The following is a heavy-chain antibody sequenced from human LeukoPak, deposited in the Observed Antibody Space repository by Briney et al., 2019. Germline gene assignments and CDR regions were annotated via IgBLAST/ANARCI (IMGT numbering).Heavy chain of an antibody. CDR2: ISYDGSNK. J-gene: IGHJ4*02. CDR3: ARAGGFWSGYYPFDY. D-gene: IGHD3-3*01. Sequence: PGGSLRLSCAASGFTFSSYAMHWVRQAPGKGLEWVAVISYDGSNKYYADSVKGRFTISRDNSKNTLYLQMNSLRAEDTAVYYCARAGGFWSGYYPFDYWGQGTLVTVSS. V-gene: IGHV3-30-3*01. CDR1: GFTFSSYA.